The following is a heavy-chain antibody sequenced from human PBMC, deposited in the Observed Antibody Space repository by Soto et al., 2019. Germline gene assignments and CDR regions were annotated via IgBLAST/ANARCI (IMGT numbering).Heavy chain of an antibody. D-gene: IGHD2-21*02. CDR3: ARPRPDCGGDCPDY. V-gene: IGHV3-74*01. CDR1: GFTFSSYW. Sequence: EVQLVESGGGLVQPGGSLRLSCAASGFTFSSYWMHWVRQAPGKGLVWVSRINSDGSSTSYADSVKGRFTISKDNAKNTLYLQMNRLRAEDTDVYDFARPRPDCGGDCPDYWGQGTLVTVSS. J-gene: IGHJ4*02. CDR2: INSDGSST.